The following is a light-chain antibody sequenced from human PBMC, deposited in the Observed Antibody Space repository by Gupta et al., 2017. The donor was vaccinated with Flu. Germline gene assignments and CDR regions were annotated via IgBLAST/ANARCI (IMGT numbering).Light chain of an antibody. J-gene: IGKJ2*03. CDR2: GAS. Sequence: VLTQSPGTLSLSPGEGATLSCRASQTINHFYLAWYQQKPGQAPKLLIYGASNRATGIPDRFSGSGYGTDFTLTISRLEPEDFAVYVCQQYDTSPYSFGQVTKLEIK. CDR1: QTINHFY. CDR3: QQYDTSPYS. V-gene: IGKV3-20*01.